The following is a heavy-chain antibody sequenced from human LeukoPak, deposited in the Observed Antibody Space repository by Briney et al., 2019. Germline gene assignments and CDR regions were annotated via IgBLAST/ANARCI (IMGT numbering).Heavy chain of an antibody. CDR3: SKDRGGYCSTTSCSLYFDD. Sequence: PGGSLRLSCAASGFTFSSYAMSWVRQAPGKGLEWVSGKGLEWVSAIGGSGGSTYYADSVKGRFTISRDNSKNTLYLQMNSLRAEDTAVYYCSKDRGGYCSTTSCSLYFDDWGQGTLVTVSS. V-gene: IGHV3-23*01. CDR1: GFTFSSYA. CDR2: IGGSGGST. J-gene: IGHJ4*02. D-gene: IGHD2-2*01.